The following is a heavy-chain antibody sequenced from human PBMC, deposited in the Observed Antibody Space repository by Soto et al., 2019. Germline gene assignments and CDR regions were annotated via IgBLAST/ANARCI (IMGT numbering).Heavy chain of an antibody. CDR3: ARGIVVVPAASHYYYYGMDV. D-gene: IGHD2-2*01. CDR1: GDSVSSNSAA. J-gene: IGHJ6*02. CDR2: TYYRSKWYK. Sequence: QVQLQQSGPGLVKPSQTLSLTCAISGDSVSSNSAAWNWIRQSPSRGLEWLGRTYYRSKWYKDYAVSVKSRITINPDTSKNQFSLQLNSVTPEDTAVYYCARGIVVVPAASHYYYYGMDVWGQGTTVTVSS. V-gene: IGHV6-1*01.